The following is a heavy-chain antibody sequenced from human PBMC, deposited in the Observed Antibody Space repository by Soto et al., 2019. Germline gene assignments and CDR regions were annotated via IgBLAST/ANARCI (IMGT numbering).Heavy chain of an antibody. CDR1: GFTFSSYA. CDR3: AKGMFSSSPAAAGSFDS. V-gene: IGHV3-23*01. Sequence: VQLLESGGDLAQPGGSPRLSCAASGFTFSSYAMSWVRQAPGKGLEWVSAIGGTDGNTYYADSVKGRFTISRDNFMNTLYLQMSRLRAEDTAVYYCAKGMFSSSPAAAGSFDSWGQGTLVTVSS. J-gene: IGHJ4*02. D-gene: IGHD3-10*01. CDR2: IGGTDGNT.